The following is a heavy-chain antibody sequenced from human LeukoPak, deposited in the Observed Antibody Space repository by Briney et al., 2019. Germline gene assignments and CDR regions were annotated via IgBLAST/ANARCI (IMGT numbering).Heavy chain of an antibody. D-gene: IGHD6-19*01. CDR1: GFTFSS. V-gene: IGHV3-23*01. J-gene: IGHJ4*02. CDR2: ITSGGST. Sequence: GGSLRLSCAASGFTFSSMTWVRQAPGKGLEWVSTITSGGSTYYADSVKGRFTISRDNSKNTLYLQMNSLRAEDTAVYYCAKGVSGYSSGWYYFDYWGQGTLVTVSS. CDR3: AKGVSGYSSGWYYFDY.